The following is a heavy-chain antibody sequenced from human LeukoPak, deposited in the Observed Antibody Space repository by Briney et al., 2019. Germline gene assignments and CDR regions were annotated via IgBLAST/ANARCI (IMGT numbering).Heavy chain of an antibody. CDR2: ISSSGSTI. V-gene: IGHV3-11*04. J-gene: IGHJ3*02. CDR3: AKTWTAGSLYDAFDI. D-gene: IGHD1-1*01. Sequence: PGGSLRLSCAASGFTFSDYYMSWIRQAPGKGLEWVSYISSSGSTIYYADSVKGRFTISRDNSKNTLYLQMNSLRAEDTAVYYCAKTWTAGSLYDAFDIWGQGTMVTVSS. CDR1: GFTFSDYY.